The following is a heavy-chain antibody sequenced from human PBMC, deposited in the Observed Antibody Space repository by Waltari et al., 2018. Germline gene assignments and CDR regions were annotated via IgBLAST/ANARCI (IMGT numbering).Heavy chain of an antibody. CDR2: INHSGST. D-gene: IGHD3-22*01. V-gene: IGHV4-34*01. CDR3: ARGSSGWRSGYYMDV. Sequence: QVQLQQWGAGLLTPSETLSLTCAVYGGSFSGYYWSWIRQPPGKGLEWIGEINHSGSTNYNPSLKSRVTISVDTSKNQFSLKLSSVTAADTAVYYCARGSSGWRSGYYMDVWGKGTTVTVSS. J-gene: IGHJ6*03. CDR1: GGSFSGYY.